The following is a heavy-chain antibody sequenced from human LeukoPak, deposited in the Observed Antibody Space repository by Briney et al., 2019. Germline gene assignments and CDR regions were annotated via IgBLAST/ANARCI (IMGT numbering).Heavy chain of an antibody. CDR2: IGQSGSST. D-gene: IGHD6-6*01. J-gene: IGHJ4*02. Sequence: GGSLRLSCAASGFTFNTHGVNWVRQAPGKGLEWISSIGQSGSSTYYADSVKGRFTVSRDNSRNLVYLQMNSLRAEDTAIYYCAKRVPYSSSSVYFDSWGQGTLVTVSS. CDR3: AKRVPYSSSSVYFDS. CDR1: GFTFNTHG. V-gene: IGHV3-23*01.